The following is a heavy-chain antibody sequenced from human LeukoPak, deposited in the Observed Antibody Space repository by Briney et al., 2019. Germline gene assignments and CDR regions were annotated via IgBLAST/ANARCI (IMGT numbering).Heavy chain of an antibody. CDR3: ARGIPTTVTTPHFDY. CDR2: INHSGST. Sequence: SETLSLTCAVYGGSFSGYYWSWIRQPPGKGLEWIGEINHSGSTNYNPSLKSRVTISVDTSKNQFSLKLSSVTAADTAVYYCARGIPTTVTTPHFDYWGQGTLVTVSS. CDR1: GGSFSGYY. V-gene: IGHV4-34*01. D-gene: IGHD4-17*01. J-gene: IGHJ4*02.